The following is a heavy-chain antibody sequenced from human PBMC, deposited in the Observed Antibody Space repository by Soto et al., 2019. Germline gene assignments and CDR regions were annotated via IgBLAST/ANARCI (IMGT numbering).Heavy chain of an antibody. V-gene: IGHV3-33*01. CDR1: GFTFSSYG. Sequence: QVQLVESGGGVVQPGRSLRLSCAASGFTFSSYGMHWVRQAPGKGLEWVAVIWYDGSNKYYADSVKGRFTISRDNSKNRRXXQXNXQRAEDTAVYYCARVEVTVTMVRGVIYPRYYYGMDVWGQGTTVTVSS. J-gene: IGHJ6*02. CDR2: IWYDGSNK. D-gene: IGHD3-10*01. CDR3: ARVEVTVTMVRGVIYPRYYYGMDV.